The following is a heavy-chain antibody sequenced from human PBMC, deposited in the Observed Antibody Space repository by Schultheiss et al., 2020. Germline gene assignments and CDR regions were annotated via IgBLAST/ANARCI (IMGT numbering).Heavy chain of an antibody. J-gene: IGHJ4*02. CDR2: IYYSGST. CDR3: ASRGYSSGGDYFDY. D-gene: IGHD5-18*01. Sequence: SETLTLTCTVSGGSISSGGYYWSWIRQHPGKGLEWIGYIYYSGSTYYNPSLKSRVTISVDTSKNQFSLKLSSVTAADTAVYYCASRGYSSGGDYFDYWGQGTLVPVSS. CDR1: GGSISSGGYY. V-gene: IGHV4-31*03.